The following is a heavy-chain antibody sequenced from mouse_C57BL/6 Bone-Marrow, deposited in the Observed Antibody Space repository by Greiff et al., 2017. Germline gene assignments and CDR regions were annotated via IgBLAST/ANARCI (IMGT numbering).Heavy chain of an antibody. V-gene: IGHV5-6*01. J-gene: IGHJ3*01. Sequence: EVQLVESGGDLVKPGGSLKLSCAASGFTFSSYGMSWVRQTPDKRLEWVATISSGGSYTYYPDSVKGRFTISRDNAKNTLYLQMSSLKSEDTAMYYCARNSGSSSFAYWGQGTLLTVSA. CDR1: GFTFSSYG. CDR2: ISSGGSYT. D-gene: IGHD1-1*01. CDR3: ARNSGSSSFAY.